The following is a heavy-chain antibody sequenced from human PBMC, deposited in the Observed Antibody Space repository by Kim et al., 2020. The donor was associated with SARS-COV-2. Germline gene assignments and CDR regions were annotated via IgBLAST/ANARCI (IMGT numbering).Heavy chain of an antibody. Sequence: SETLSLTCTVSGGSISSYYWSWIRQPPGKGLEWIGYIYYSGSTNYNPSLKSRVTISVDTSKNQFSLKLSSVTAADTAVYYCARAAEWLSYEDYYGMDVWGQGTTVTVSS. CDR2: IYYSGST. CDR1: GGSISSYY. CDR3: ARAAEWLSYEDYYGMDV. J-gene: IGHJ6*02. V-gene: IGHV4-59*13. D-gene: IGHD3-3*01.